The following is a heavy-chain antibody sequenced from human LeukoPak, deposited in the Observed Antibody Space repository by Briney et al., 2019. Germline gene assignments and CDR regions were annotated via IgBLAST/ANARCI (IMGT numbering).Heavy chain of an antibody. D-gene: IGHD3-22*01. J-gene: IGHJ3*02. CDR1: GFTFSSYA. V-gene: IGHV3-23*01. CDR2: ISGSGGST. Sequence: GGSLRLSCAASGFTFSSYAMSWVRQAPGKGLEWVSAISGSGGSTYYADSVKGRFTISRDNSKNTLYLQMNSLRAEDTAVYYCARVMYYYDSSGAFDIWGQGTMVTVSS. CDR3: ARVMYYYDSSGAFDI.